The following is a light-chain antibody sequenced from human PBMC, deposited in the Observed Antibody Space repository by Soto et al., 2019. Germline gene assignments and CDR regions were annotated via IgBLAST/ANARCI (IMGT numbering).Light chain of an antibody. CDR2: DVS. J-gene: IGLJ1*01. CDR3: CSYVGRNTYV. V-gene: IGLV2-11*01. Sequence: QSALTQPRSASGSPGHSITISCTGTSSDVGGYNYVSWYQQHPAKAPKLIIFDVSKRPSGVPNRFSGSKSGNTASLTISGLRAEDEADYYCCSYVGRNTYVFGTGTKVTVL. CDR1: SSDVGGYNY.